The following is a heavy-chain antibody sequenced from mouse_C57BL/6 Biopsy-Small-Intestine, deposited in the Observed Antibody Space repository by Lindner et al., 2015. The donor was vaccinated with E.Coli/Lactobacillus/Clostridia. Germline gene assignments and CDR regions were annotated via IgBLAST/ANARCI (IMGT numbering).Heavy chain of an antibody. D-gene: IGHD2-3*01. CDR3: ARHGYYVTLVFAY. CDR1: GYTFTNYW. J-gene: IGHJ3*01. CDR2: IYPGGGYT. V-gene: IGHV1-63*01. Sequence: VQLQESGAELVRPGTSVKMSCKASGYTFTNYWIGWAKQRPGHGLEWIGDIYPGGGYTNYNEKFKGKATLTADKSSSTAYMQFSSLTSEDSAIYYCARHGYYVTLVFAYWGQGTLVTVSA.